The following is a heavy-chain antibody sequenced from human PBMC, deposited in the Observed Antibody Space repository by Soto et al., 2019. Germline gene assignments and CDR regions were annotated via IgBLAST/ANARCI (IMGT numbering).Heavy chain of an antibody. J-gene: IGHJ4*02. V-gene: IGHV3-33*08. Sequence: GGSLRLSCAASGFTFSSYGMHWVRQAPGKGLEWVAVIWYDGSNKYYADSVKGRFTISRDNSKNTLYLQMNSLRAEDTAVYYCARDGKLTGYYFDYWGQGTLVTVSS. CDR2: IWYDGSNK. D-gene: IGHD7-27*01. CDR3: ARDGKLTGYYFDY. CDR1: GFTFSSYG.